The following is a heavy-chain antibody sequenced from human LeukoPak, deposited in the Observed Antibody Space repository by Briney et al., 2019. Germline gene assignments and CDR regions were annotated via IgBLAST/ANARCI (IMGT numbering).Heavy chain of an antibody. J-gene: IGHJ4*02. D-gene: IGHD5-18*01. CDR3: AKSYSYGYDY. V-gene: IGHV3-30*02. CDR1: GFTFSTYG. CDR2: IWYDGSNK. Sequence: VGSLRLSCVASGFTFSTYGMHWVRQAPGKGLEWVAFIWYDGSNKYYADSVKGRFTIPRDNSKNTLSLQMNSLRPEDTAMYYCAKSYSYGYDYWGQGALVTVSS.